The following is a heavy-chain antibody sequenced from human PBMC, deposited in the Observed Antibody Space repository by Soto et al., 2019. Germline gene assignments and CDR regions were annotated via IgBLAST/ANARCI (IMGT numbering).Heavy chain of an antibody. D-gene: IGHD2-2*01. V-gene: IGHV4-59*01. CDR3: ARDSTSWFPYQDIDV. J-gene: IGHJ6*02. Sequence: TCTVSGGSIDDYYWSWIRQPPGKGLEWIGYISDSGSTKYNPSLRSRVTISVDTSKNQFSLHLSSVTAADTAVYYCARDSTSWFPYQDIDVWGQGTKVTVYS. CDR1: GGSIDDYY. CDR2: ISDSGST.